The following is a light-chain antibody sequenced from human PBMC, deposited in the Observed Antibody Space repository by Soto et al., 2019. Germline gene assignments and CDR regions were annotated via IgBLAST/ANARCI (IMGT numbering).Light chain of an antibody. J-gene: IGKJ4*01. CDR2: DAS. CDR1: QSVISNY. Sequence: EIVLTQSPGTLSLSPGERATLSCRASQSVISNYLAWYQQNPGQAPRLLIFDASTRATGIPDRFSGSGSGTDFTLTISILEPEDVAMYYCQQYVSSPLTFGGGTKVEIK. V-gene: IGKV3-20*01. CDR3: QQYVSSPLT.